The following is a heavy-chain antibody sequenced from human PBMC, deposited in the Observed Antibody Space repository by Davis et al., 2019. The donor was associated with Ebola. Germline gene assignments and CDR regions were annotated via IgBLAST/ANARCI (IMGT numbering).Heavy chain of an antibody. CDR1: GFSLSTSGMG. J-gene: IGHJ4*02. D-gene: IGHD3-10*01. CDR2: IYWDDDK. Sequence: SGPTLVKPTQTLTLTCTFSGFSLSTSGMGVGWIRQPPGKALEWLALIYWDDDKRYRPSLKSRLTITKDTSKNQVVLTMINMDPVDTATYYCAHRLGRCGEWNFDYWGLGTLVTVSS. CDR3: AHRLGRCGEWNFDY. V-gene: IGHV2-5*02.